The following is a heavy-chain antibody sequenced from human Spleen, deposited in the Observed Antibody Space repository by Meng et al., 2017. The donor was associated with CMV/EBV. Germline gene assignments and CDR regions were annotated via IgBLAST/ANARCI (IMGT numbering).Heavy chain of an antibody. V-gene: IGHV4-31*02. CDR2: IYYSGST. CDR1: DGSIRSGGYS. D-gene: IGHD6-19*01. Sequence: TVSDGSIRSGGYSWSWSRQHPGKGLEWIGYIYYSGSTYYNPSLKSRVTISVDTSKNQFSLKLSSVTAADTAVYYCASLYSSGWYYFDYWGQGTLVTVSS. J-gene: IGHJ4*02. CDR3: ASLYSSGWYYFDY.